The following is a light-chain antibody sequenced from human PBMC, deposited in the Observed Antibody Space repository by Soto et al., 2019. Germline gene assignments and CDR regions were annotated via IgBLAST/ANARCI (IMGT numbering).Light chain of an antibody. CDR1: QSVTTSY. J-gene: IGKJ2*01. CDR3: QQYGNSPYT. CDR2: GAS. V-gene: IGKV3-20*01. Sequence: EIVLTQSPGTLSLSPGERATLSCRASQSVTTSYLAWYQQKPGQAPRLLIYGASSRATGIPDRFSGSGSGTDFTLTISRLEPEDFAVYYCQQYGNSPYTFGQGTTLEMK.